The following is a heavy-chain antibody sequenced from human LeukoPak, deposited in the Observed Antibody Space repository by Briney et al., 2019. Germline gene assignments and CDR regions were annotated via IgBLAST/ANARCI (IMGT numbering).Heavy chain of an antibody. V-gene: IGHV4-59*01. J-gene: IGHJ5*02. CDR1: GGSISSYY. Sequence: SETLSLTCTVSGGSISSYYWSWLRQPPGKGLEWIGYIYYSGSTNYNPSLKSRVTISVDTPKNQFSRNLSSVTAADTAVYYCARAAAYSSSWYWFDPWGQGTLVTVSS. CDR3: ARAAAYSSSWYWFDP. CDR2: IYYSGST. D-gene: IGHD6-13*01.